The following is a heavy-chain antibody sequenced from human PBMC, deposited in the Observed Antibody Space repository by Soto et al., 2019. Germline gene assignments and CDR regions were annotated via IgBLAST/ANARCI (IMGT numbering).Heavy chain of an antibody. J-gene: IGHJ4*02. D-gene: IGHD1-7*01. CDR1: GSIFSGYG. V-gene: IGHV3-33*01. CDR3: ARDGIGGTVFRGFCDY. Sequence: QKYLVESGGGVVQPGGSLRLSCVASGSIFSGYGMHWVRQAPGKGLEWVAVIWYDGSNKYYADSVKGRFTISRDNSKNMLYLQMDSLRAEDTAVYYCARDGIGGTVFRGFCDYWVQGTLVTVS. CDR2: IWYDGSNK.